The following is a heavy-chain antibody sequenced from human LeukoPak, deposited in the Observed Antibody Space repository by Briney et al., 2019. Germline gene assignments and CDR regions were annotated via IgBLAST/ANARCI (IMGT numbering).Heavy chain of an antibody. V-gene: IGHV3-7*01. D-gene: IGHD2-15*01. J-gene: IGHJ4*02. CDR1: GFTFSNYW. CDR3: AKNKGWELPAELDS. Sequence: GGSLRLSCAASGFTFSNYWMSWVRQAPGKGLEWVANIKFDGSEKFYVDSVKGRFTISRDDAKTSVYLQLSSLRAEDTAVYYCAKNKGWELPAELDSWGQGALVIVSS. CDR2: IKFDGSEK.